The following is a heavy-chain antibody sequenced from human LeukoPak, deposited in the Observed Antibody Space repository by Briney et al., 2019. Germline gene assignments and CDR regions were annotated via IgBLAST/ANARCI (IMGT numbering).Heavy chain of an antibody. CDR2: ISSSSSYI. CDR1: GFTFSTYT. Sequence: PGGSLRLSCAASGFTFSTYTMNWVRQAPGRGLEWVSLISSSSSYIYYADSVKGRFTISRDNAKNSMYLQMNSLRAEDTAVYYCAAEGRCSRTSCYENDYWGQGTLVTVSS. CDR3: AAEGRCSRTSCYENDY. D-gene: IGHD2-2*01. V-gene: IGHV3-21*01. J-gene: IGHJ4*02.